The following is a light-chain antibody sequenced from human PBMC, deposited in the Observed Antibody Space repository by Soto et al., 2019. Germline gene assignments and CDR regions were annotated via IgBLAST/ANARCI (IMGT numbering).Light chain of an antibody. V-gene: IGKV3-20*01. J-gene: IGKJ5*01. CDR3: QQYGSSPGIT. CDR1: QSVSSSY. CDR2: GAS. Sequence: EIVLTQSPGTLSLSPGERAPLSCRASQSVSSSYLAWYQQKPGQAPRLLIYGASGRATGTPDRFSGSGSGTDFTLTISRLEPEDLAVYYCQQYGSSPGITFGQRTRLEIK.